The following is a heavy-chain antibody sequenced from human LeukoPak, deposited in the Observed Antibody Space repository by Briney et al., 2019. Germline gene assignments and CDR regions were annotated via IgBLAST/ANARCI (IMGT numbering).Heavy chain of an antibody. Sequence: ASVKVSCKASGYTFTSYGISWVRQAPGQGLEWMGWISAYNGNTNYAQKLQGRVTMTTDTSTSTAYMELRSLRSDDTAVYYCARVRLHYYDSSGYYLDYRGQGTLVTVSS. CDR1: GYTFTSYG. V-gene: IGHV1-18*01. CDR3: ARVRLHYYDSSGYYLDY. D-gene: IGHD3-22*01. J-gene: IGHJ4*02. CDR2: ISAYNGNT.